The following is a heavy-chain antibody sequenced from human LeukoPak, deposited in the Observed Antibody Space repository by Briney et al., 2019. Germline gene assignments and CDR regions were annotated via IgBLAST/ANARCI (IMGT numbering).Heavy chain of an antibody. V-gene: IGHV3-21*01. CDR2: ITTSSSYI. Sequence: GGSLRLSCAASGFTFRAYYMNWVRQAPGKGLEWVSSITTSSSYIYYADSVKGRFTISRDNAKNSLYLQMNSLRAEDTAVYYCARDLGQYYDTSDNWFDPWGQGTLVTVSS. J-gene: IGHJ5*02. D-gene: IGHD3-22*01. CDR3: ARDLGQYYDTSDNWFDP. CDR1: GFTFRAYY.